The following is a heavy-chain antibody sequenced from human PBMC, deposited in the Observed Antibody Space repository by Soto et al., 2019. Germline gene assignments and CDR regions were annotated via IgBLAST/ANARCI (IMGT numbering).Heavy chain of an antibody. Sequence: PSETLSLTCTVSGGSISSGDYYWSWIRQPPGKGLEWIGYIYYSGSTYYNPSLKSRVTISVDTSKNQFSLKLSSVTAADTAVYYCARVAHPFYSKAREFDYWGRGTLVTVSS. CDR2: IYYSGST. D-gene: IGHD2-15*01. V-gene: IGHV4-30-4*01. CDR1: GGSISSGDYY. J-gene: IGHJ4*02. CDR3: ARVAHPFYSKAREFDY.